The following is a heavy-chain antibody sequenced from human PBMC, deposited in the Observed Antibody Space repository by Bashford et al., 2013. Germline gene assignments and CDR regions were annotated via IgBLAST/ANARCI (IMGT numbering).Heavy chain of an antibody. V-gene: IGHV1-18*01. CDR2: ISAYNGNT. J-gene: IGHJ3*02. CDR1: LXLYQLW. D-gene: IGHD3-22*01. CDR3: AREGALYFDQTRSEAFDI. Sequence: SVKVVLQGFWLXLYQLWYQLGATGPWQGLEWMGWISAYNGNTNYAQQLQGRVTMTTDTSTSTAYMELRSLRSDDTAVYYCAREGALYFDQTRSEAFDIWGQGTMVTVSS.